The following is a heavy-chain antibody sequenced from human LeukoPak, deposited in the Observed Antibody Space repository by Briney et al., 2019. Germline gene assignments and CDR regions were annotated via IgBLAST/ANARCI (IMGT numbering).Heavy chain of an antibody. CDR2: TYYSGTT. D-gene: IGHD2-21*01. Sequence: SETLSLTCTVSGGSISSYYWSWIRQPPGKGLEWIGYTYYSGTTNYNPSLKSRVTISVDTSKNQFSLNLSSVTAADTAVYYCARSPSYCGGDCYDFWGQGTLVTVSS. J-gene: IGHJ4*02. V-gene: IGHV4-59*12. CDR1: GGSISSYY. CDR3: ARSPSYCGGDCYDF.